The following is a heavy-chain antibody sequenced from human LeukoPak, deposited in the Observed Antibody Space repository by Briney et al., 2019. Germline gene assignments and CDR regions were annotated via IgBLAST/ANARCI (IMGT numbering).Heavy chain of an antibody. D-gene: IGHD5-12*01. CDR1: GVTFSSYA. V-gene: IGHV1-69*01. J-gene: IGHJ6*03. CDR3: ARGGGYDYYYYYMDV. Sequence: SVKVSCKASGVTFSSYAISLVRQAPGQGLEWMGGIIPIFGTANYAQKFQGRVTITADESTSTAYMELSSLRSEDTAVYYCARGGGYDYYYYYMDVWGKGTTVTVSS. CDR2: IIPIFGTA.